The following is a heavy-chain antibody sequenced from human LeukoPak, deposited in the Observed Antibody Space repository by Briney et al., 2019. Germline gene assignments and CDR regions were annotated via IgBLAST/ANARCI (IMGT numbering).Heavy chain of an antibody. V-gene: IGHV3-33*06. CDR1: GFTFSSYG. D-gene: IGHD3-22*01. CDR3: AKDGDYYDSSGYFDY. CDR2: IWYDGSNK. J-gene: IGHJ4*02. Sequence: GGSLRLPCAASGFTFSSYGMHWVRQAPGKGLEWVAAIWYDGSNKYYADSVKGRFTISRDNSKNTLYLQMNSLRAEDTAVYYCAKDGDYYDSSGYFDYWGQGTLVTVSS.